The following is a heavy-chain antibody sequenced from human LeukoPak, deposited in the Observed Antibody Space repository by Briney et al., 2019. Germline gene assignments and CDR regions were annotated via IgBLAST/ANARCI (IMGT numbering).Heavy chain of an antibody. CDR3: AKRQGVAVDIVATMFETDRYYFDY. V-gene: IGHV3-23*01. CDR1: GFTFSSYA. D-gene: IGHD5-12*01. Sequence: GGSLRLSCAASGFTFSSYAMSWVRQAPGKGLEWVSAISGSGGSTYYADSVKGRFTISRDNSKNTLYLQMNSLRAEDTAVYYCAKRQGVAVDIVATMFETDRYYFDYWGQGTLVTVSS. J-gene: IGHJ4*02. CDR2: ISGSGGST.